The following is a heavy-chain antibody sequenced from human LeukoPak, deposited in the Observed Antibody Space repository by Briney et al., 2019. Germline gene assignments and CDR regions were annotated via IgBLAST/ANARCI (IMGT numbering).Heavy chain of an antibody. V-gene: IGHV3-7*01. CDR2: IKQDGSEK. CDR1: GFTFSSYW. CDR3: ARNVVVPAARGLDWFDP. D-gene: IGHD2-2*01. J-gene: IGHJ5*02. Sequence: GGSLRLSCAASGFTFSSYWMSWVRQAPGKGLEWVANIKQDGSEKYYVDSVKGRFTISRDNAKNSLYLQMNSLRAEDTAVYYCARNVVVPAARGLDWFDPWGQGTLVTVSS.